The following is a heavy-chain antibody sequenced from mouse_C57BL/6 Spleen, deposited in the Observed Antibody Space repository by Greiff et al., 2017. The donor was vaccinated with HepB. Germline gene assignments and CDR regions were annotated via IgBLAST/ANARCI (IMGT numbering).Heavy chain of an antibody. V-gene: IGHV1-81*01. Sequence: VQLQQSGAELARPGASVKLSCKASGYTFTSYGISWVKQRTGQGLEWIGEIYPRSGNTYYNEKFKGKATLTADKSSSTAYMELRSLTSEDSAVYFCAMNWDRFAYWGQGTLVTVSA. CDR2: IYPRSGNT. J-gene: IGHJ3*01. CDR1: GYTFTSYG. D-gene: IGHD4-1*01. CDR3: AMNWDRFAY.